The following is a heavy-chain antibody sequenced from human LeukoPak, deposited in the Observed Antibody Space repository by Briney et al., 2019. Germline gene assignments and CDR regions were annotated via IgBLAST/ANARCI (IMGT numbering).Heavy chain of an antibody. CDR2: ISGSGGST. Sequence: GGSLRLSCAASGFTFSSYAMSWVRQAPGKGLEWVPAISGSGGSTYYADSVKGRFTISRDNSKNTLYLQMNSLRAEDTAVYYCAKDQSIVGATYRFDPWGQGTLVTVSS. V-gene: IGHV3-23*01. J-gene: IGHJ5*02. CDR3: AKDQSIVGATYRFDP. CDR1: GFTFSSYA. D-gene: IGHD1-26*01.